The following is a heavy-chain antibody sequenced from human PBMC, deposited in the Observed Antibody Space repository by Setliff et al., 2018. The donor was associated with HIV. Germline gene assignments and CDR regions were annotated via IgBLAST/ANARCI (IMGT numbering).Heavy chain of an antibody. J-gene: IGHJ3*02. CDR1: GGSVSSGSYH. V-gene: IGHV4-39*07. CDR2: IYHSGST. D-gene: IGHD3-10*01. Sequence: PSETLSLTCTVSGGSVSSGSYHWGWIRQPPGKGLEWIGSIYHSGSTYYNPSLKSRVAISVDTSKSQFSLRLTSVTAADTAVYYCARDTLWFGEPRAFDIWGQGTMVTVSS. CDR3: ARDTLWFGEPRAFDI.